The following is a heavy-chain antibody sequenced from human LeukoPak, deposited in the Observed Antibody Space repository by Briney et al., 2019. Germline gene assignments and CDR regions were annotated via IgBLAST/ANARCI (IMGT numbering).Heavy chain of an antibody. Sequence: ASVKVSCKASGYSFTDHYMHWLRQAPGQGLEWMGWLNTNNGDAKYAQKFEGRVTMTRATSISTAYMELSRLRSDDTAVYYCARETTLTTNYAVDHWGQGTMVIVSS. CDR2: LNTNNGDA. V-gene: IGHV1-2*02. CDR1: GYSFTDHY. CDR3: ARETTLTTNYAVDH. J-gene: IGHJ3*01. D-gene: IGHD1-1*01.